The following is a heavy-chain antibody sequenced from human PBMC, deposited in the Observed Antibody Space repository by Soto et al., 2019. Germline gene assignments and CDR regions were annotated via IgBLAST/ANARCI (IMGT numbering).Heavy chain of an antibody. CDR1: GFTFSSYS. J-gene: IGHJ5*02. CDR3: ARDRGYNWNHGNWFDP. D-gene: IGHD1-20*01. V-gene: IGHV3-48*02. Sequence: EVQLVESGGGLVQPGGSLRLSCAASGFTFSSYSRNWVRQAPGKGLEWVSYISSSSSTIYYADSVKGRFTISRDNAKNSLYLQMNSLRDEDTAVYYCARDRGYNWNHGNWFDPWGQGTLVTVSS. CDR2: ISSSSSTI.